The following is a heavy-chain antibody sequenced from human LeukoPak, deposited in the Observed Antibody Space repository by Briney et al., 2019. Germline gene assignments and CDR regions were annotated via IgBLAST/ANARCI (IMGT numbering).Heavy chain of an antibody. CDR3: ARRYDFWSGYYPSYYYYGMDV. Sequence: SETLSLTCAVYGGSFSGYYWSWVRQPPGKGLEWIGEINHSGSTNYNPSLKSRVTISVDTSKNQFSPKLSSVTAADTAVYYCARRYDFWSGYYPSYYYYGMDVWGQGTTVTVSS. D-gene: IGHD3-3*01. V-gene: IGHV4-34*01. J-gene: IGHJ6*02. CDR2: INHSGST. CDR1: GGSFSGYY.